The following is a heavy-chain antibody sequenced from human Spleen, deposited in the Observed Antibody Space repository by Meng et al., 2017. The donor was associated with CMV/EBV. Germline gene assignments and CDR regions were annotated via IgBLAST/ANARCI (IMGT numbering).Heavy chain of an antibody. V-gene: IGHV3-7*01. CDR2: MSGDGREI. Sequence: LSLTCAVSGVTFRKTGMSWLRQVPGKGLEWVADMSGDGREIYYVDSVKGRFTVSRDNAKNSLFLQMNSLRVEDTAVYYCAGLWIWGPGTLVTVSS. J-gene: IGHJ4*02. CDR3: AGLWI. D-gene: IGHD1-1*01. CDR1: GVTFRKTG.